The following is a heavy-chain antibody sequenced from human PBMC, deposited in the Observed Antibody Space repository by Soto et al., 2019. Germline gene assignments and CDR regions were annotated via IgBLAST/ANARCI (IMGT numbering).Heavy chain of an antibody. CDR1: GLIFSDVW. V-gene: IGHV3-15*01. CDR2: IKTKPDDGTI. CDR3: TTSNLGVDF. J-gene: IGHJ4*02. D-gene: IGHD1-1*01. Sequence: GGSLRLSCAASGLIFSDVWITWVRQAPGKGLEWVGRIKTKPDDGTIDYAAPVRGRFTISRDDSKNTLYLQMTSLTPDDTGVYYCTTSNLGVDFWGPGTLVTVSS.